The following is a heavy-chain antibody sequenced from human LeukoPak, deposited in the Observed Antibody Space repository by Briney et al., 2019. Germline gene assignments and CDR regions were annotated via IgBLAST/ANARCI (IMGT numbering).Heavy chain of an antibody. V-gene: IGHV3-69-1*02. CDR2: IKSNI. Sequence: GGSLRLSCSASGFTFSDYSMNWVRQAPGKGLEWVAYIKSNIYYADSVKGRFTISRDNAKDLLYLQMNSLAADDTAVYYCARDDTSSWYQEYWGQGTLVTVSS. CDR3: ARDDTSSWYQEY. CDR1: GFTFSDYS. D-gene: IGHD6-13*01. J-gene: IGHJ4*02.